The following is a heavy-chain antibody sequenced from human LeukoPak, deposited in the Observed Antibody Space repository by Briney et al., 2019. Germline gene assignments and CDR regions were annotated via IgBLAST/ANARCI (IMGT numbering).Heavy chain of an antibody. J-gene: IGHJ4*02. CDR2: VYDSGST. V-gene: IGHV4-59*01. Sequence: SETLSLTCTVSGGSISSYYWNWMRQSPGKGLEWIGYVYDSGSTIYNPSLMSRVTISVDTSKNQFSLRLSSVTAADTAVYYCARGTTGSHYFDSWGQGTLVTVSS. CDR1: GGSISSYY. D-gene: IGHD1-7*01. CDR3: ARGTTGSHYFDS.